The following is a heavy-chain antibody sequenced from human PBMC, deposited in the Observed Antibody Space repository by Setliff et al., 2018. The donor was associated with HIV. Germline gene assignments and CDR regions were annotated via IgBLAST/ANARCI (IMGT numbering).Heavy chain of an antibody. CDR2: INTNTGDP. J-gene: IGHJ5*02. V-gene: IGHV7-4-1*02. D-gene: IGHD6-6*01. CDR1: GYTFTGYA. CDR3: ARTPLSIAARSAWDWFDP. Sequence: ASVKVSCKASGYTFTGYAMNWVRQAPGQGLEWMGWINTNTGDPTYAQGFTGRFVFSLDTSVSTAYLQISGLKAEDTAVYYCARTPLSIAARSAWDWFDPWGQGTLVTVSS.